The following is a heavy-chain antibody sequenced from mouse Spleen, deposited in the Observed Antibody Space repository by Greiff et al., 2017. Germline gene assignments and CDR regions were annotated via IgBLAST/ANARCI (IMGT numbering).Heavy chain of an antibody. J-gene: IGHJ2*01. D-gene: IGHD1-2*01. CDR3: ARHVTTAYFDY. CDR1: GFTFSSYA. Sequence: EVQGVESGGGLVKLGGSLKLSCAASGFTFSSYAMSWVRQTPEKRLEWVATISSGGGNTYYPDSVKGRFTISRDNAKNTLYLQMSSLKSEDTAMYYCARHVTTAYFDYWGQGTTLTVSS. CDR2: ISSGGGNT. V-gene: IGHV5-9-3*01.